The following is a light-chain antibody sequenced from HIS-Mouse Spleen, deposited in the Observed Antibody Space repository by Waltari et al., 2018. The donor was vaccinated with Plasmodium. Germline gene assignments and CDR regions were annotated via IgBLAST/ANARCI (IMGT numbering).Light chain of an antibody. CDR3: CSYAGRYTSV. CDR1: SSDVGGYNY. J-gene: IGLJ3*02. CDR2: DDS. Sequence: QTALTQPRSVSGSPGQSVTISCTETSSDVGGYNYVSRYQQPPGIAPKLMSYDDSKRPSAVPDRYSGSKSGNTASLTISGLQAEDEADYYCCSYAGRYTSVFGGGTKLTVL. V-gene: IGLV2-11*01.